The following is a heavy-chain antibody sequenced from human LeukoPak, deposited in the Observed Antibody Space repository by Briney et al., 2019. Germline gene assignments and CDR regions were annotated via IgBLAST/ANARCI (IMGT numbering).Heavy chain of an antibody. D-gene: IGHD3-22*01. V-gene: IGHV3-21*01. CDR2: ISSSSSYI. CDR1: GFTISSNY. J-gene: IGHJ4*02. Sequence: GGSLRLSCAVSGFTISSNYMSWVRQAPGRGLEWVSSISSSSSYIYYADSVKGRFTISRDNAKNSLYLQMNSLRAEDTAVYYCARDSLKLYYDSSGYYPGCDYWGQGTLVTVSS. CDR3: ARDSLKLYYDSSGYYPGCDY.